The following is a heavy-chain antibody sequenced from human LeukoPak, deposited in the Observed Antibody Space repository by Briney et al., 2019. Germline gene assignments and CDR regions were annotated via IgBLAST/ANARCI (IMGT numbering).Heavy chain of an antibody. D-gene: IGHD6-13*01. CDR3: ARVQGRGIAAAGTFDP. J-gene: IGHJ5*02. CDR2: INHSGST. V-gene: IGHV4-34*01. CDR1: GGSFSGYY. Sequence: PSETLSLTCAVYGGSFSGYYWSWIRQPPGKGLEWIGEINHSGSTNYSPSLKSRVTISVDTSKNQFSLKLSSVTAADTAVYYCARVQGRGIAAAGTFDPWGQGTLVTVSS.